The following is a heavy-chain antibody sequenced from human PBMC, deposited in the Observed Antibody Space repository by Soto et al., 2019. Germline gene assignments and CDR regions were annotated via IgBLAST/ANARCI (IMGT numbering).Heavy chain of an antibody. CDR3: ARGGYSYGFRTRTNWFDP. V-gene: IGHV4-34*01. D-gene: IGHD5-18*01. Sequence: LSLTCAVYGGSFSGYYWSWIRQPPGKGLEWIGEINHSGSTNYNPSLKSRVTISVDTSKNQFSLKLSSVTAADTAVYYCARGGYSYGFRTRTNWFDPWGQGTLVTVS. CDR2: INHSGST. J-gene: IGHJ5*02. CDR1: GGSFSGYY.